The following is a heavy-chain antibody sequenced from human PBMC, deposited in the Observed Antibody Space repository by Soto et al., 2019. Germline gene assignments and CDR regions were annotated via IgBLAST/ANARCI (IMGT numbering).Heavy chain of an antibody. D-gene: IGHD1-26*01. Sequence: SETLSLTCTVSGGSISSYYWSWIRQPPGKGLEWIGYIYYSGSTNYNPSLKSRVTISVDTSKNQFSLKLSSVTAADTAVYYCARDLGSGSFGSPNWFDPWGQGTLVTVS. CDR3: ARDLGSGSFGSPNWFDP. CDR2: IYYSGST. CDR1: GGSISSYY. J-gene: IGHJ5*02. V-gene: IGHV4-59*01.